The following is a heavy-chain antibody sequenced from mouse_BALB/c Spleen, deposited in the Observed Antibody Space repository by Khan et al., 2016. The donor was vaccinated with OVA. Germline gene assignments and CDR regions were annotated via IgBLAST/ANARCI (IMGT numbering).Heavy chain of an antibody. CDR3: ARNRESDYFDY. Sequence: QVRLQQSGPGLVAPSQSLSITCTVSGFSLTNYGVHWVRQPPGKGLEWLGIIWAGGSTNYNSALMSRLSISKDNSRSQVFLKMNSLQTDDTAMYFCARNRESDYFDYWGQGTTLTVSS. CDR1: GFSLTNYG. J-gene: IGHJ2*01. CDR2: IWAGGST. V-gene: IGHV2-9*02.